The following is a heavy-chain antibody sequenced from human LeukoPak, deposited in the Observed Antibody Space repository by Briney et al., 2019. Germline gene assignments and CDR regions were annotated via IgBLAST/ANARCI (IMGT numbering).Heavy chain of an antibody. CDR1: GATFTSYV. CDR3: VRDYDISGPQKNFFDY. J-gene: IGHJ4*02. D-gene: IGHD3-22*01. V-gene: IGHV1-69*06. CDR2: IIPMFGAV. Sequence: SVKASCKASGATFTSYVISWVRQAPGQGLQWMGGIIPMFGAVNYAQKFQGRVTITADKSTGTAYMELSSLRSEDTAVYYCVRDYDISGPQKNFFDYWGQGTLVTVSS.